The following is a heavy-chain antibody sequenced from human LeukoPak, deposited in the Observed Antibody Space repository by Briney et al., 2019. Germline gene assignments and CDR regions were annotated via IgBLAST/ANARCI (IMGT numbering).Heavy chain of an antibody. J-gene: IGHJ3*02. CDR1: GFTFGSYA. Sequence: GGSLRLSCAASGFTFGSYAMTWVRQPPGKGLEWVSVISSGGTSTFPADSVKGRFTISRDNSKNTLYLQMNSLRAEDTAVYYCAKHLWQIDVVDIWGQGTMVTVSS. CDR2: ISSGGTST. D-gene: IGHD2-15*01. CDR3: AKHLWQIDVVDI. V-gene: IGHV3-23*01.